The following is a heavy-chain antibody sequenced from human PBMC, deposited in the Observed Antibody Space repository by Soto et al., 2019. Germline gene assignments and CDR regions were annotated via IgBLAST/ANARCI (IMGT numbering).Heavy chain of an antibody. J-gene: IGHJ6*02. CDR2: IYYSGST. Sequence: QVQLQESGPGLVKPSQTLSLTCTVSGGSISSGDYYWSWIRQPPGKGLEWIGYIYYSGSTYYNPSLTSRVTITVDTSKYQFSLKLSSVTAADTAVYYCARELYDSSGYYWGRGYYYGMDVWGQGTTVTVSS. CDR3: ARELYDSSGYYWGRGYYYGMDV. V-gene: IGHV4-30-4*01. CDR1: GGSISSGDYY. D-gene: IGHD3-22*01.